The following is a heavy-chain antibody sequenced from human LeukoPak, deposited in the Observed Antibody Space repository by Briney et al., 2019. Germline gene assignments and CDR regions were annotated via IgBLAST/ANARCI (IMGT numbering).Heavy chain of an antibody. Sequence: GGSLGLSCAASGFSFSGYSMNWVRQAPGKGLEWVSYISGSSGTIYNADSVTGRFTISRDNAKNSLYLQMNSLRAEDTALYYCARGQGDFWSGSYYYYCVDVWGKGTTVTVSS. CDR3: ARGQGDFWSGSYYYYCVDV. J-gene: IGHJ6*03. V-gene: IGHV3-48*04. D-gene: IGHD3-3*01. CDR1: GFSFSGYS. CDR2: ISGSSGTI.